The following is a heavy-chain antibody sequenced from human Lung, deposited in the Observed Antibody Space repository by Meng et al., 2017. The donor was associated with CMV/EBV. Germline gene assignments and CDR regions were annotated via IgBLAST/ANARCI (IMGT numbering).Heavy chain of an antibody. CDR3: ARVGRNFYGMDV. J-gene: IGHJ6*01. D-gene: IGHD1-14*01. Sequence: SXXVSCKASGGTFSSYTISWVRQAPGQGLEWMGRIIPILGIANYAQKFQGRVTITADKSTSTAYMELSSLRSEDTAVYYCARVGRNFYGMDVWGPGTTVNGSS. CDR1: GGTFSSYT. V-gene: IGHV1-69*02. CDR2: IIPILGIA.